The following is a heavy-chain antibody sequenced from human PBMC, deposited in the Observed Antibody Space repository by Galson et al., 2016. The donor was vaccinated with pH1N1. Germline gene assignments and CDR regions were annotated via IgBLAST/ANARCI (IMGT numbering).Heavy chain of an antibody. D-gene: IGHD3-10*01. CDR3: AKTVTHAHYQFDL. V-gene: IGHV3-53*01. Sequence: SLRLSCAASGLTVSFNYMSWVRQAPGKGLEWVSVLYSGGDRYYADSVKGRFTISRDHSRSALFLQMNSLRVEDTAVYYCAKTVTHAHYQFDLWGRGTPVTVSS. CDR1: GLTVSFNY. CDR2: LYSGGDR. J-gene: IGHJ2*01.